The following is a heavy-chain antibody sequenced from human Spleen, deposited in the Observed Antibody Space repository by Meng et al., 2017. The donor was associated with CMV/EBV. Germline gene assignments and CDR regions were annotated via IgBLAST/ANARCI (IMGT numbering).Heavy chain of an antibody. CDR3: ARDYGYV. D-gene: IGHD3-10*01. CDR2: IRSRTYGGTT. J-gene: IGHJ6*02. Sequence: GESLKISCRTSGFTFGDYGMTWVRQAPGMGLEWLSFIRSRTYGGTTEYAASVKGRFTISRDDSKSIAYLQMNSLRAEDTAVYYCARDYGYVWGQGTTVTVSS. CDR1: GFTFGDYG. V-gene: IGHV3-49*04.